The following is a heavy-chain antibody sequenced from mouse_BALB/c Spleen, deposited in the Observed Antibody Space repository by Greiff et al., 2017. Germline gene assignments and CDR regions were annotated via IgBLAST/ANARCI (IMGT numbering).Heavy chain of an antibody. CDR1: GYTFTSYW. Sequence: QVQLKQSGAELVRPGASVKLSCKASGYTFTSYWINWVKQRPGQGLEWIGNIYPSDSYTNYNQKFKDKATLTVDKSSSTAYMQLSSPTSEDSAVYYCTRDEYYFDYWGQGTTLTVSS. CDR3: TRDEYYFDY. V-gene: IGHV1-69*02. J-gene: IGHJ2*01. CDR2: IYPSDSYT.